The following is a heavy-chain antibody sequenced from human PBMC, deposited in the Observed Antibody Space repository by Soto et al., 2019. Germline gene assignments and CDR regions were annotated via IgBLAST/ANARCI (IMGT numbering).Heavy chain of an antibody. V-gene: IGHV3-30-3*01. J-gene: IGHJ4*02. CDR1: GFTFSSYA. Sequence: QVQLVESGGGVVQPGRSLRLSCAASGFTFSSYAMHWVRQAPGKGLEWVAVISYDGSNKYYADSVKGRFTISRDNSKNTLYLQMNSLRAEDTAVYYCAKDGVSLRFLEWPLDYWGQGTLVTVSS. CDR2: ISYDGSNK. D-gene: IGHD3-3*01. CDR3: AKDGVSLRFLEWPLDY.